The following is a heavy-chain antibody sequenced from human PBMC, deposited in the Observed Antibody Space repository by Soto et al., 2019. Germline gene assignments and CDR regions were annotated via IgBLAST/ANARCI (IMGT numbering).Heavy chain of an antibody. J-gene: IGHJ4*02. V-gene: IGHV3-23*01. D-gene: IGHD3-22*01. CDR2: ISGSGGST. CDR1: GFTFSSYA. Sequence: PGGSLRLSCAASGFTFSSYAMSWVRQAPGKGLEWVSAISGSGGSTYYADSVKGRFTISRDNSKNTLYLQMNSLRAEDTAVYYCAKNKEMYYYDSSGYDYRGQGTLVTVSS. CDR3: AKNKEMYYYDSSGYDY.